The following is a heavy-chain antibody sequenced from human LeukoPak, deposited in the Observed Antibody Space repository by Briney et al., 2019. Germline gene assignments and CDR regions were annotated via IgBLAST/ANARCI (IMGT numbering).Heavy chain of an antibody. Sequence: GGSLRLSCAASGFTASSNYMSWVRQAPGKGLEGVSVIYSGGSTYYADSVKGRFTISRDNSKNTLYLQMNSLRAEDTAVYYCARVSAFGTDYYYYGMDVWGQGTTVTVSS. CDR1: GFTASSNY. CDR3: ARVSAFGTDYYYYGMDV. V-gene: IGHV3-66*01. CDR2: IYSGGST. J-gene: IGHJ6*02. D-gene: IGHD3-16*01.